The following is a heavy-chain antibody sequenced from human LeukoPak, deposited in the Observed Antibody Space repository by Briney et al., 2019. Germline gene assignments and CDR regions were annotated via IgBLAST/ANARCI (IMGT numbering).Heavy chain of an antibody. J-gene: IGHJ3*02. D-gene: IGHD3-16*01. Sequence: GGSLRLSCAASGFTFDDYAMHWVRQAPGKGLEWVSGVSWNSGSICYAHSVKVRFTISRDNAKNSLYLKMNSLRAEDTAVYYCAKDIQTHVLYDAFDIWGQGTMVTVSS. V-gene: IGHV3-9*01. CDR3: AKDIQTHVLYDAFDI. CDR2: VSWNSGSI. CDR1: GFTFDDYA.